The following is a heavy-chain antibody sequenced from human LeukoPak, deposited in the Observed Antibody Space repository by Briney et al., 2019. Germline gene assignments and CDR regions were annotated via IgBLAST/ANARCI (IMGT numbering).Heavy chain of an antibody. CDR1: GGSISSYY. CDR2: IYYSGST. D-gene: IGHD3-16*02. J-gene: IGHJ6*02. CDR3: ARASPRSYYYGMDV. V-gene: IGHV4-59*01. Sequence: SETLSLTCTVSGGSISSYYWSWIRQPPGKGLEWIGYIYYSGSTNYNPSLKSRVTISVDTSKNQFSLKLSSVTAADTAVYYCARASPRSYYYGMDVWGQGTTVTVSS.